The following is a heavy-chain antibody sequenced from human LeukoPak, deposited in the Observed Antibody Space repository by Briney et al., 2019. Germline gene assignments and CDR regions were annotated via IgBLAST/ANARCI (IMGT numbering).Heavy chain of an antibody. CDR3: ARGVSDI. D-gene: IGHD5/OR15-5a*01. J-gene: IGHJ3*02. CDR2: INHSGST. CDR1: GGSFSGYY. V-gene: IGHV4-34*01. Sequence: PSETLSLTCAVYGGSFSGYYWSWIRQPPGKGLEWIGEINHSGSTNYNPSLKSRVTISVDTSKNQFSLKLSSVTAADTAVYYCARGVSDIWGQGTMVTVSP.